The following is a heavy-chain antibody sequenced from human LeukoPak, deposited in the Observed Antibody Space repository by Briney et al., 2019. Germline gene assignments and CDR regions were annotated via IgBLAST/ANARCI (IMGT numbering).Heavy chain of an antibody. CDR3: AKEHYYGSGSYYNNWFDP. J-gene: IGHJ5*02. CDR1: GFTFSNYA. D-gene: IGHD3-10*01. Sequence: PGGSLRLSCAASGFTFSNYAMSWVRQAPGKGLEWVSGISGSGGSTYYADSVKGRFTISRDNSKNTLYLQMNSLRAEDTAVYYCAKEHYYGSGSYYNNWFDPWGQGTLVTVSS. V-gene: IGHV3-23*01. CDR2: ISGSGGST.